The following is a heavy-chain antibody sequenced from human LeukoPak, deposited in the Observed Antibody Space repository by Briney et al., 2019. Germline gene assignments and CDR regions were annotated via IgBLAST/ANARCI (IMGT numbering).Heavy chain of an antibody. CDR1: GFTFSSYA. CDR2: ISSNGGST. CDR3: ARSRGNTYYYDSSGPSLDAFDI. J-gene: IGHJ3*02. Sequence: GGSLRLSCAASGFTFSSYAMHWVRQAPGKGLEYVSAISSNGGSTYYANSVKGRFTISRDNSKNTLYLQMGSLRAEDMAVYYCARSRGNTYYYDSSGPSLDAFDIWGQGTMVTVSS. V-gene: IGHV3-64*01. D-gene: IGHD3-22*01.